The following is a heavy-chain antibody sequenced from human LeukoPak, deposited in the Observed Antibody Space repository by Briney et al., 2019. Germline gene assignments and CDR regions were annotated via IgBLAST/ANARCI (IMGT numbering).Heavy chain of an antibody. V-gene: IGHV1-69*04. D-gene: IGHD3-3*01. CDR1: GGTFSSYT. CDR2: IIPILGIA. Sequence: SVKVSCXASGGTFSSYTISWVRQARGQGLEWMARIIPILGIANYAQKFQGRVTITADKSTSTAYMELSSLRSEDTAVYYCARDRVYDFWSGYPGHYYYMDVWGKGTTVIASS. J-gene: IGHJ6*03. CDR3: ARDRVYDFWSGYPGHYYYMDV.